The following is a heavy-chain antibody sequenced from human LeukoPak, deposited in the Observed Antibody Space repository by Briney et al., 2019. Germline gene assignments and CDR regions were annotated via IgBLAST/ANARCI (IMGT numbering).Heavy chain of an antibody. V-gene: IGHV3-23*01. CDR2: ISGSGGTT. Sequence: GGSLRLSCATSGFTFSNYAVSWVRKAPGKGLERVSSISGSGGTTYYADSVKGRFTISRDNSKNTLYLQMNSLRAEDTAVYYCARDHRYCSGGSCYDLDYWGQGTLVTVSS. D-gene: IGHD2-15*01. CDR3: ARDHRYCSGGSCYDLDY. CDR1: GFTFSNYA. J-gene: IGHJ4*02.